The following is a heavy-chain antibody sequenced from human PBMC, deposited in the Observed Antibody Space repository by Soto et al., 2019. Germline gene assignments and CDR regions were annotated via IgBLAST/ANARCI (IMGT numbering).Heavy chain of an antibody. D-gene: IGHD6-13*01. Sequence: LRLSCVASGFSFSSYAMTWVRQAPGRGLEWVSVISGSDGSTYYADSVKGRFTISRDNSKNTLYLQMNSLRAEDTAVYYCAKDRERDAWYEDYWGQGTLVTVSS. CDR2: ISGSDGST. J-gene: IGHJ4*02. CDR3: AKDRERDAWYEDY. CDR1: GFSFSSYA. V-gene: IGHV3-23*01.